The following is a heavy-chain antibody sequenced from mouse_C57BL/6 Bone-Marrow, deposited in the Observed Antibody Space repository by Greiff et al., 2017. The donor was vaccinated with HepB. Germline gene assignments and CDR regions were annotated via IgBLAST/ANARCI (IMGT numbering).Heavy chain of an antibody. V-gene: IGHV1-81*01. CDR2: IYPRSGNT. D-gene: IGHD2-2*01. CDR1: GYTFTSYG. J-gene: IGHJ2*01. CDR3: ARRGIYYGFFFDY. Sequence: VQLQQSGAELARPGASVKLSCKASGYTFTSYGISWVKQRIGQGLEWIGEIYPRSGNTYYNEKFKGKATLTADKSSSTAYMELRSLTSEDSAVYFCARRGIYYGFFFDYWGQGTTLTVSS.